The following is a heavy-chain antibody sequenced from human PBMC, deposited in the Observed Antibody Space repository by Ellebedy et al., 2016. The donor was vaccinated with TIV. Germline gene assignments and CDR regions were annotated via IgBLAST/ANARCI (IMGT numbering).Heavy chain of an antibody. CDR3: ARQTECSSTRCYEGHYFDY. CDR1: GGTISSLY. Sequence: MPSETLSLTCTVSGGTISSLYWTWIRQPPGKGLEWLGYIYYSGTTNYNPSLKSRVTISIDTSKNQFSLKLTSVTAADTAVYYCARQTECSSTRCYEGHYFDYWGQGTLVTVSS. J-gene: IGHJ4*02. D-gene: IGHD2-2*01. V-gene: IGHV4-59*01. CDR2: IYYSGTT.